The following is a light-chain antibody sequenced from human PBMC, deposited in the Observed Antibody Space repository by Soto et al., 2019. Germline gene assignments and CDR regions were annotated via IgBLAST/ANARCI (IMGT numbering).Light chain of an antibody. CDR1: QSVGSY. V-gene: IGKV3-11*01. Sequence: EIVLTQSPATLSLSPGDRATLSCRASQSVGSYLGWYQQRPGQAPRLLIYDASNRATGIPARFSGSGSGTDFTLTISSLETEDFAVYYCQQRRDWPSTFGGGTKVEIK. J-gene: IGKJ4*01. CDR3: QQRRDWPST. CDR2: DAS.